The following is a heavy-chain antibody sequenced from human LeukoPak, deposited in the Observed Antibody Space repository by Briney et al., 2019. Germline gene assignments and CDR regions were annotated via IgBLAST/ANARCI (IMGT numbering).Heavy chain of an antibody. D-gene: IGHD1-1*01. V-gene: IGHV1-18*01. Sequence: ASVKVSCKASGYTFNTYGMSWVRQAPGQGLEWMAWISVSRGDTQYAQKFQGRVTMTTDTSTSTAYLELRSLRSDDTAVYYCVRDDWRGLGNRNDVANFDYWGREPWSPSPQ. CDR1: GYTFNTYG. CDR2: ISVSRGDT. J-gene: IGHJ4*02. CDR3: VRDDWRGLGNRNDVANFDY.